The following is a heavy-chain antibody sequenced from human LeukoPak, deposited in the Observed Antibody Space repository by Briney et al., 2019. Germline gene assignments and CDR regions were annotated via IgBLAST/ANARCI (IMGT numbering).Heavy chain of an antibody. Sequence: SQTLSLTCAISGDSVSSNSAAWNWIRQSPSRGLEWLGWTYYRSKWYNDYAVSVKSRITINPDTSENQSSLQLNSVTPEDTAVYYCARDYRSTSCSGMDVWGQGTTVTVSS. CDR3: ARDYRSTSCSGMDV. CDR2: TYYRSKWYN. J-gene: IGHJ6*02. V-gene: IGHV6-1*01. CDR1: GDSVSSNSAA. D-gene: IGHD2-2*01.